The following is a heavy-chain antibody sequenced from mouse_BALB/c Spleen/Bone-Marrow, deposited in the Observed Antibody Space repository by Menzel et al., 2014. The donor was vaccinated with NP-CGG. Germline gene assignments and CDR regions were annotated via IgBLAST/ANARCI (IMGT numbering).Heavy chain of an antibody. Sequence: EVQLVESGGGLVQPGGSLRLSCATSGFTFTDYYMSWVRRPPGKALEWLGFIRNKANGYTTEYSASVKGRFTISRDNSQSILYLQMNTLRAEDSATYYCATGWFAYWGQGTLVTVSA. J-gene: IGHJ3*01. CDR3: ATGWFAY. CDR1: GFTFTDYY. V-gene: IGHV7-3*02. CDR2: IRNKANGYTT.